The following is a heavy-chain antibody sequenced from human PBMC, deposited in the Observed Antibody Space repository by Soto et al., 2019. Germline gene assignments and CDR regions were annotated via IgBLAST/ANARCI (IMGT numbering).Heavy chain of an antibody. CDR1: GFTFSSYA. D-gene: IGHD1-26*01. Sequence: GESLKISCAASGFTFSSYAMSWVRQAPGKGLEWVSAISGSGGSTYYADSVKGRFTISRDNSKNTLYLQMNSLRAEDTAVYYCAKGSNSGSYYYFDYWGQGTLVTVSS. J-gene: IGHJ4*02. V-gene: IGHV3-23*01. CDR3: AKGSNSGSYYYFDY. CDR2: ISGSGGST.